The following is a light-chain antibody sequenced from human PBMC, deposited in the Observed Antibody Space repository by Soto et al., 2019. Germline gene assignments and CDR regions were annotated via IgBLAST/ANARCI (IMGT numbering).Light chain of an antibody. Sequence: DIVMTQSPDSLAVSLGERATINCKSXXXXLYSSNNKNYLAWYQQKPGQPPKLLIYWASTRESGVPDRFSGSGSGTDFTLTISSLQAEDVAVYYCQQYYSTPPYTFGQGTKLEIK. J-gene: IGKJ2*01. V-gene: IGKV4-1*01. CDR3: QQYYSTPPYT. CDR1: XXXLYSSNNKNY. CDR2: WAS.